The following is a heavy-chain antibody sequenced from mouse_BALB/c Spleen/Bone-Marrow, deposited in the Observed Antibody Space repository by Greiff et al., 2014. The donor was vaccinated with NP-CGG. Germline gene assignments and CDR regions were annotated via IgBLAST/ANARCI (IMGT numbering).Heavy chain of an antibody. CDR2: IDPSDSYT. CDR3: TREITTSYAMDY. J-gene: IGHJ4*01. CDR1: GYTFTSYW. D-gene: IGHD2-4*01. Sequence: QVQLQQSGAELVKPGASVKMSCKASGYTFTSYWMHWVKQRPGQGLEWIGVIDPSDSYTSYNQKFKGKATLTVDTSSSTAYMQLSSLTSEDSAVYYCTREITTSYAMDYWGQGTSVTVSS. V-gene: IGHV1S127*01.